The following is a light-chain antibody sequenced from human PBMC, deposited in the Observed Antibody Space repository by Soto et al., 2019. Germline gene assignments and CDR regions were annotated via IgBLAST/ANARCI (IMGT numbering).Light chain of an antibody. CDR1: QSISSW. CDR2: DAS. J-gene: IGKJ1*01. Sequence: DIQMTQSPSTLSASVGDRVTITCRASQSISSWLAWYQQKPGKAPKLLIYDASSLDSGVTSRFSGSGSGTEFTVAFSSLQPDEFAAYSCQQYNSYSPTFGQGTKVEIK. CDR3: QQYNSYSPT. V-gene: IGKV1-5*01.